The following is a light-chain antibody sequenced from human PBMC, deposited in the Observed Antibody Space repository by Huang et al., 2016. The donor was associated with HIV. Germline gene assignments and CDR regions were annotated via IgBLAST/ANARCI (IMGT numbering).Light chain of an antibody. CDR1: QSVDRS. CDR2: GTS. V-gene: IGKV3-15*01. CDR3: QQYESWPRT. J-gene: IGKJ2*01. Sequence: EIVMTQSPATLSVSPGGRATLSCRASQSVDRSLAWYQQKPGQTPGLLIYGTSTRATGIPARFSGSGSETEFTLTISSLQSEDFAVYYCQQYESWPRTFGQGTRLEIK.